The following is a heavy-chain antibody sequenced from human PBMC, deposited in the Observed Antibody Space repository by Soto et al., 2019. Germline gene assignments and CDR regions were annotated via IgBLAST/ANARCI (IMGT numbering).Heavy chain of an antibody. Sequence: GGSLRLSCAASGFTFSSYGMHWVRRAPGKGLEWVAVISFDGSNQYYADSVKGRFTISRDNSKNTLFLQMNSLRAEDTAVYYCAKGGYSSGWYLSYWGQGTLVTVSS. J-gene: IGHJ4*02. CDR2: ISFDGSNQ. CDR1: GFTFSSYG. V-gene: IGHV3-30*18. D-gene: IGHD6-19*01. CDR3: AKGGYSSGWYLSY.